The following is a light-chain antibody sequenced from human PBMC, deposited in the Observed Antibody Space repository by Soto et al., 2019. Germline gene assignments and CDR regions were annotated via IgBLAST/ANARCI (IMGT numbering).Light chain of an antibody. V-gene: IGKV1-33*01. CDR3: QQYDNLPLT. CDR2: DAS. J-gene: IGKJ4*01. Sequence: DIHITQSPSSLSASVGDRVTITCQASQDISNYLNWYQQKPGKAPKLLIYDASNLETGVPSRFSGSGSGTDFTFTIRSLQPEDIATYYCQQYDNLPLTFGGGTKVDIK. CDR1: QDISNY.